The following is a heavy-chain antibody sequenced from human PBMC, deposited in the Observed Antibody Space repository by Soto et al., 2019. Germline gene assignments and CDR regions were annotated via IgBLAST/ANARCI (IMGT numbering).Heavy chain of an antibody. CDR2: IWYDGSER. V-gene: IGHV3-33*01. Sequence: QVQLVESGGGVVQPGRSLRVSCAASGLIFSTYGMHWVRQAPGKGLEWVADIWYDGSERHYADSVKGRFTISRDNSKNTVFLQMNSLRDEDTAVYYCAGEVVNPRQHHLEYWGQGTLVTVS. CDR3: AGEVVNPRQHHLEY. CDR1: GLIFSTYG. D-gene: IGHD6-13*01. J-gene: IGHJ4*02.